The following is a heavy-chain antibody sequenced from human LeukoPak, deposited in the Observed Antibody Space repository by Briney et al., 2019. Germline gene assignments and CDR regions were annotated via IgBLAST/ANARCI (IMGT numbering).Heavy chain of an antibody. V-gene: IGHV4-34*01. CDR3: ARGPGWELLHYYYGMDV. Sequence: SETLSLTCAVYGGSFSGYYWSWIRQPPGKGLEWIGEINHSGSTNYNPSLKSRVTISVDTSKNQFSLKLSSVTAADTAVYYCARGPGWELLHYYYGMDVWGQGTTVTVSS. CDR2: INHSGST. J-gene: IGHJ6*02. D-gene: IGHD1-26*01. CDR1: GGSFSGYY.